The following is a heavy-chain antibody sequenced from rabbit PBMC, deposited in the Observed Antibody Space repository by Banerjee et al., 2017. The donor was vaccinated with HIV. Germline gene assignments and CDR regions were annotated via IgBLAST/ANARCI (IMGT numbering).Heavy chain of an antibody. J-gene: IGHJ6*01. V-gene: IGHV1S40*01. CDR3: ARGPDYGGNGYVAFRL. Sequence: QSLEESGGDLVKPGASLTLTCTASGFSFSSSYYMCWVRQAPGKGLEWIGIIYAGSSDSTYYATWAKGRFTISKTSSTTVTLQMTSLTAADTATYFCARGPDYGGNGYVAFRLWGPGTLVTVS. CDR1: GFSFSSSYY. D-gene: IGHD6-1*01. CDR2: IYAGSSDST.